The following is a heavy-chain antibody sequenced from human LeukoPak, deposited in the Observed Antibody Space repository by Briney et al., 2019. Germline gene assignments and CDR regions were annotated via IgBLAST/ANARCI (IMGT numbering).Heavy chain of an antibody. V-gene: IGHV3-23*01. CDR2: ISGLSGRT. J-gene: IGHJ5*02. Sequence: GGSLRLSCAKSGLSFSSYGMSWVRHAPGKGLEWVSSISGLSGRTYYADSVKGRVTISRDNSKNALSLQMNSLRAEDTAVYYCARDLGQYYDTSDNWFDPWGQGTPVTVSS. CDR3: ARDLGQYYDTSDNWFDP. CDR1: GLSFSSYG. D-gene: IGHD3-22*01.